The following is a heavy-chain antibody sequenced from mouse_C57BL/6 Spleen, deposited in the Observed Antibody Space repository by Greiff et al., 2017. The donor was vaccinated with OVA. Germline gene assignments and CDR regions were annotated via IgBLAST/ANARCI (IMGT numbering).Heavy chain of an antibody. CDR1: GFTFSSYA. CDR3: ARDSSLLLPGWFAY. V-gene: IGHV5-4*01. CDR2: ISDGGSYT. D-gene: IGHD1-1*01. Sequence: EVKLMESGGGLVKPGGSLKLSCAASGFTFSSYAMSWVRQTPEKRLEWVETISDGGSYTYYPDNVKGRFTISRDNAKNNLYLQMSHLKSEDTAMYYCARDSSLLLPGWFAYWGQGTLVTVSA. J-gene: IGHJ3*01.